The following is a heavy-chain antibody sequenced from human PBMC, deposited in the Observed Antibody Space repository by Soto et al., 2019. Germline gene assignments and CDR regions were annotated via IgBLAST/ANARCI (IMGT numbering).Heavy chain of an antibody. CDR1: GGAFSGYY. CDR2: INHSGST. J-gene: IGHJ3*02. Sequence: PXGTLALTCGVYGGAFSGYYWSGIRQPPGKGLEWIAEINHSGSTNYNPSLKSRATISVDTSKNQFSLKLSSVDAADTAVYYCARGLHNVFRFLEWSHGFDIWGQGTMVTVS. V-gene: IGHV4-34*01. CDR3: ARGLHNVFRFLEWSHGFDI. D-gene: IGHD3-3*01.